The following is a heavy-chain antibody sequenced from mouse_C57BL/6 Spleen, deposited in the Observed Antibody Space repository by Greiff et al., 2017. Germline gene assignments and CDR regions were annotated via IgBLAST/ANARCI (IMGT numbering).Heavy chain of an antibody. D-gene: IGHD2-1*01. CDR1: GYTFTDYE. CDR2: IDPETGGT. J-gene: IGHJ4*01. CDR3: TRSGNYPYAMDY. V-gene: IGHV1-15*01. Sequence: VKLQESGAELVRPGASVTLSCKASGYTFTDYEMHWVKQTPVHGLEWIGAIDPETGGTAYNQKFKGKAILTAAKSSSTAYMELRSLTSEDSAVYYCTRSGNYPYAMDYWGQGTSVTVSS.